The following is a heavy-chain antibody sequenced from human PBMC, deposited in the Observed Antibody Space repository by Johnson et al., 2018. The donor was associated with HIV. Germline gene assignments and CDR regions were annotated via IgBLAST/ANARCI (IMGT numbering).Heavy chain of an antibody. J-gene: IGHJ3*01. V-gene: IGHV3-20*04. CDR1: GFTFEDYG. Sequence: VQLVESGGGAVRPGGSLRLSCVVSGFTFEDYGMSWVRQAPGKGLKWVSDINWNGGSTTYADSVKGRFIISSDNAKNSLYLQMNSLRAEDTAVYYCARDAFDLWGQGTMVTVSS. CDR3: ARDAFDL. CDR2: INWNGGST.